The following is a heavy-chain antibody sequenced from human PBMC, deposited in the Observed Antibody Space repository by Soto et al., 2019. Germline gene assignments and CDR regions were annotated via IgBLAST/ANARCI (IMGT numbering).Heavy chain of an antibody. CDR2: IIPIFGTA. CDR3: AANGGFYDILTGQTGYYGMDV. D-gene: IGHD3-9*01. CDR1: GGTFSSYA. J-gene: IGHJ6*02. V-gene: IGHV1-69*01. Sequence: QMQLVQSGAEVKKPGSSVKVSCKASGGTFSSYAISWVRQAPGQGLEWMGGIIPIFGTANYAQKFQGRVTITADESTSTAYMELSSLRSEDTAVYYCAANGGFYDILTGQTGYYGMDVWGQGTTVTVSS.